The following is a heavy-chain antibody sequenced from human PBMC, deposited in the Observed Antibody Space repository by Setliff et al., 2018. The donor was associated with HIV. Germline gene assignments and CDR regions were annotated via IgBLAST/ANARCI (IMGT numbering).Heavy chain of an antibody. V-gene: IGHV3-9*01. CDR1: GFTFEVYA. CDR3: ARVELQFLERPRGDAFDI. J-gene: IGHJ3*02. CDR2: ISGNSGRT. D-gene: IGHD3-3*01. Sequence: SLRLSCAASGFTFEVYAMHWVRQAPGKGLEWVSGISGNSGRTGYADSVMGRFTISRDSAKKSMYLQMNSLRAEDTAVYYCARVELQFLERPRGDAFDIWGQGTMVTVSS.